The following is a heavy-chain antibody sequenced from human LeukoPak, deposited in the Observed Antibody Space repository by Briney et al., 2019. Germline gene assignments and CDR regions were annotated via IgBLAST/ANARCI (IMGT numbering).Heavy chain of an antibody. J-gene: IGHJ6*03. V-gene: IGHV6-1*01. Sequence: SQTLSLTCATFGDSVSSNSVAWYWIRQSPSRGLEGLGRTYNRSTWNNNYADSVKSRIIINPDTSRNQFSLQLNSVTPENTALYYCARWKGYYMDVWGKGTTVTVSS. CDR1: GDSVSSNSVA. D-gene: IGHD1-1*01. CDR2: TYNRSTWNN. CDR3: ARWKGYYMDV.